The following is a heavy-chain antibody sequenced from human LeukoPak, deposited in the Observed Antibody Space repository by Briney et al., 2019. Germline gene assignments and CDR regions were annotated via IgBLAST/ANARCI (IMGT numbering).Heavy chain of an antibody. CDR1: GYTLTSYY. J-gene: IGHJ4*02. D-gene: IGHD2-2*02. CDR3: AMGYCSSTSCYNNFDQ. Sequence: GASVKVSCKASGYTLTSYYMHWVRQAPGQGLEWMGIINPSGGSTSYAQKFQGRVTMTRDTSTSTVYMELSSLRSEDTAVYYCAMGYCSSTSCYNNFDQRGQGTLVPLSS. V-gene: IGHV1-46*03. CDR2: INPSGGST.